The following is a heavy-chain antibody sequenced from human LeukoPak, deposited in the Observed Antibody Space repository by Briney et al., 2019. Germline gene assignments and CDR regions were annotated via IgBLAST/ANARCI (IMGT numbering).Heavy chain of an antibody. CDR2: IKEDGSNL. CDR1: GFTFSSYW. Sequence: PGGSLRLPCAASGFTFSSYWMGWVRQAPGKGLEWVANIKEDGSNLYYLDSVKGRFTISRDNAKNSLHLQMNSLRAEDTAVYFCARVICDYVWGSYRCHFDYWGQGTLVSVSS. J-gene: IGHJ4*02. CDR3: ARVICDYVWGSYRCHFDY. D-gene: IGHD3-16*02. V-gene: IGHV3-7*01.